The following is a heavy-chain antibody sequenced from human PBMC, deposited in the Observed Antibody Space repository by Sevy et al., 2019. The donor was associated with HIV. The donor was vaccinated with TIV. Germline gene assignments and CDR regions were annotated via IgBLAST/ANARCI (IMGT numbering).Heavy chain of an antibody. Sequence: ASVKVSCKASGYTFTGYYMHWVRQAPGQGLEWMGWINPNSGGTNYAQKFQGRVTMTRDTSISTAYMELSRLRSDDTAVYYCARDHHYDFWSGYYTQGPYGMDVWGQRTTVTVSS. J-gene: IGHJ6*02. CDR1: GYTFTGYY. CDR3: ARDHHYDFWSGYYTQGPYGMDV. V-gene: IGHV1-2*02. CDR2: INPNSGGT. D-gene: IGHD3-3*01.